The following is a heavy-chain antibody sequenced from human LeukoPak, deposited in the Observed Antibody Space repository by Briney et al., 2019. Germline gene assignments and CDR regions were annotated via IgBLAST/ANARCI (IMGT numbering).Heavy chain of an antibody. CDR3: ARTAGYSSIVFDI. CDR2: IKQDGSEK. J-gene: IGHJ3*02. D-gene: IGHD2-2*01. Sequence: GGSLRLSCAASGFTFSNYWMSWVRQAPGKGLEWVANIKQDGSEKYYVDSVKGRFTISRDNAKNSLYLQMNRLRAEDTAVYNCARTAGYSSIVFDIWGQGTMVTVSS. CDR1: GFTFSNYW. V-gene: IGHV3-7*02.